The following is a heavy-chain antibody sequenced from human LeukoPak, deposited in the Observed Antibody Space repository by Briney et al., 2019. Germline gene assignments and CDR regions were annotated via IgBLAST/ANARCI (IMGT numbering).Heavy chain of an antibody. D-gene: IGHD2-2*01. J-gene: IGHJ3*02. CDR3: ARRYCSSTSCYLGAYYI. V-gene: IGHV1-69*06. Sequence: SVKVSCKASGCTFSSYAISWVRQAPGQGLEWMGGIIPIFGTANYAQKFQGRVTITADKSTSTAYMELSSLRSEDTGVYYSARRYCSSTSCYLGAYYIWGQGTIVTVSS. CDR2: IIPIFGTA. CDR1: GCTFSSYA.